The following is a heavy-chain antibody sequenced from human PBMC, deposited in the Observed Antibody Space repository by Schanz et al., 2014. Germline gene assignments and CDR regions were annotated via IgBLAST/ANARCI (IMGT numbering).Heavy chain of an antibody. Sequence: QVQLVQSGAEVKKPGPSVKVSCKASGGTFSSFGINWVRQAPGQGLEWMGRIIPSLGLAKYEQKFQDKVTITADTSTTTAYMELSGLRSEDTAVYYCARLGTGMAVAGSVIDSYYYYMDVWGEGTTVTVAS. CDR3: ARLGTGMAVAGSVIDSYYYYMDV. V-gene: IGHV1-69*02. CDR1: GGTFSSFG. J-gene: IGHJ6*03. CDR2: IIPSLGLA. D-gene: IGHD6-19*01.